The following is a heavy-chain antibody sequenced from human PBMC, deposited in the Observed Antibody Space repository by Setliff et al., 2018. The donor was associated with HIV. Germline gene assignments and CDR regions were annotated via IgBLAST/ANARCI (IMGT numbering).Heavy chain of an antibody. CDR1: GGSISTYY. J-gene: IGHJ3*02. D-gene: IGHD2-8*01. Sequence: PSETLSLTCTISGGSISTYYWSWIRQVAGKGLEWIGRVYRSGYTTYNPSLKSRVTMSVDTSKNQFSLKLNSVTAADTAVYFCARPTTGVGGGAAFDIWGQGTMVTVSS. V-gene: IGHV4-4*07. CDR2: VYRSGYT. CDR3: ARPTTGVGGGAAFDI.